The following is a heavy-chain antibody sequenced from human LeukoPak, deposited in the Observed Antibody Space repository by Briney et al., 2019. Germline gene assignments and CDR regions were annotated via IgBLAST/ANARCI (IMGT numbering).Heavy chain of an antibody. CDR2: ISGSGGST. CDR3: GSGITIFGVVTPFDY. J-gene: IGHJ4*02. Sequence: GGSLRLSCAASGFTFSSYAMSWVRQAPGKGLEWVSAISGSGGSTYYADSVKGRFTISRDNSKNTLYLQMNSLRAEDTAVYYCGSGITIFGVVTPFDYWGQGTLVTVSS. V-gene: IGHV3-23*01. CDR1: GFTFSSYA. D-gene: IGHD3-3*01.